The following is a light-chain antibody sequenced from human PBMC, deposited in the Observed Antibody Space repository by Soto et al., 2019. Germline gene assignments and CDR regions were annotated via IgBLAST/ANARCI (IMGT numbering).Light chain of an antibody. V-gene: IGKV3-20*01. CDR1: QSVTSNY. Sequence: EIVLTQSPGTLSLSPGERATLSCRASQSVTSNYLAWYQQKPGLSPRLLIYGASTRASHIPDRFSGSGSGTDFTLTISSLEPEDFAVYYCQQYGTSPRTFGQGTKVDIK. CDR3: QQYGTSPRT. CDR2: GAS. J-gene: IGKJ1*01.